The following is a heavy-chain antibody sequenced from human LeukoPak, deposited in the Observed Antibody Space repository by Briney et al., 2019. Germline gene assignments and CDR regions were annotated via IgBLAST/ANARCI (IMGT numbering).Heavy chain of an antibody. CDR2: IYYSGST. CDR1: GGSISSYY. D-gene: IGHD3-10*01. Sequence: SETLFLTCTVSGGSISSYYWSWIRQPPGKGLEWIGYIYYSGSTNYNPSLKSRVTISVDTSKNQFSLKLSSVTAADTAVYYCARLYYGSGSYPYSGLLYYYYYMDVWGKGTTVTISS. J-gene: IGHJ6*03. V-gene: IGHV4-59*01. CDR3: ARLYYGSGSYPYSGLLYYYYYMDV.